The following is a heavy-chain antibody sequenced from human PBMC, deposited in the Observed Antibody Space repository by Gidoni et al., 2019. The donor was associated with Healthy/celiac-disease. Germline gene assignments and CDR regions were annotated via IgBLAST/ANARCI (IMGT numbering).Heavy chain of an antibody. J-gene: IGHJ6*02. CDR2: INSDGSST. D-gene: IGHD6-13*01. CDR1: GFTFSSYW. CDR3: ANSADYYYYYGMDV. V-gene: IGHV3-74*01. Sequence: EVQLVESGGGLVQPGGSLRLSCAASGFTFSSYWMHWVRQAPGKGLVWVSRINSDGSSTSYADSVKGRFTISRDNAKNTLYLQMNSLRAEDTAVYYCANSADYYYYYGMDVWGQGTTVTVSS.